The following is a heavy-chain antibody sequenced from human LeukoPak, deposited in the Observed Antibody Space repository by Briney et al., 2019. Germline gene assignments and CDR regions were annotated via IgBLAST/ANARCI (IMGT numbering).Heavy chain of an antibody. CDR2: IIPMFGTT. CDR1: GGSFRSYA. J-gene: IGHJ6*02. V-gene: IGHV1-69*13. CDR3: ARGVVVVAALVQYYYYGMDF. D-gene: IGHD2-15*01. Sequence: SVKVSCKASGGSFRSYAISWVRQAPGQGLEWMGEIIPMFGTTNYAQKFQGRVTVTADESTRTAYMELSSLRSEDTAVYYCARGVVVVAALVQYYYYGMDFWGQGTTVTVSS.